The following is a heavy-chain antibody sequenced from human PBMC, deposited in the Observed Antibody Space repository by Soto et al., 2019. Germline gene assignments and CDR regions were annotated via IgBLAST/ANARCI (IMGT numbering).Heavy chain of an antibody. CDR2: ISASGDTT. CDR1: GFSFSTFE. Sequence: GGSLRLSCAASGFSFSTFEMSWVRQAPGKGLDWVSFISASGDTTHYADSVKGRFTTSRDNSKNTLFLQMNSLRAEDTAVYYCVKGGWLDYWGQGALVTAPQ. V-gene: IGHV3-23*01. J-gene: IGHJ4*02. D-gene: IGHD2-15*01. CDR3: VKGGWLDY.